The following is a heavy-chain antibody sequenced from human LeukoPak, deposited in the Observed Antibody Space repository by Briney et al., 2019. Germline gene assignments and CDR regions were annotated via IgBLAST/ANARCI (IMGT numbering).Heavy chain of an antibody. J-gene: IGHJ4*02. V-gene: IGHV4-30-4*01. CDR2: IYYSVTT. Sequence: KPSQTLSLTCTVSGGSISSGDYYWSWIRQPPGKGLEWIGYIYYSVTTYYNPSLKSRVTISVDTSKNQFSLKLSSVTAADTAVYYCARDPGLRYFDYWGQGTLVTVSS. CDR3: ARDPGLRYFDY. D-gene: IGHD4-17*01. CDR1: GGSISSGDYY.